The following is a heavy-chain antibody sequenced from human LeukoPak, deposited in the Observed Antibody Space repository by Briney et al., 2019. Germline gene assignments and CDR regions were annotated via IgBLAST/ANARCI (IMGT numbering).Heavy chain of an antibody. D-gene: IGHD5-12*01. V-gene: IGHV3-48*01. CDR2: ISSSSSTI. Sequence: PGGSLRLSCAASGFTFSSYGMHWVRQAPGKGLEWVSYISSSSSTIYYADSVKGRFTISRDNAKKSLYLQMNSLRAEDTAVYYCASSTPGGYDFKWGQGTLVTVSS. CDR3: ASSTPGGYDFK. J-gene: IGHJ4*02. CDR1: GFTFSSYG.